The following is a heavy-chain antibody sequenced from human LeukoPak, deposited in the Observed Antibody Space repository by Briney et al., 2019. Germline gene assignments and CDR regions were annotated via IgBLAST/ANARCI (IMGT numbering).Heavy chain of an antibody. CDR3: AAVDMPTTVAFDY. CDR2: IYYSGST. D-gene: IGHD1-1*01. V-gene: IGHV4-59*01. J-gene: IGHJ4*02. CDR1: GASISTYY. Sequence: SQTLSLTCTVSGASISTYYWSWIRQPPGKGLEWIGYIYYSGSTNYNPSLKSRVTISVDTSKNQFSLKLSSGPAADTAVYYCAAVDMPTTVAFDYWGQGTVVTVSS.